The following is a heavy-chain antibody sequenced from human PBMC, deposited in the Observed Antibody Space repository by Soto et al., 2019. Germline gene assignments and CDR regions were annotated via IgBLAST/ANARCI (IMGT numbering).Heavy chain of an antibody. CDR3: ARGHGDQEPFYYYGMDV. V-gene: IGHV3-66*01. Sequence: EVQLVESGGGLVQPGGSLRLSCAASGFTVSSNYMSWVRQAPGKGPEWVSVIYSGGSTYYADSVKGRFTISRDNSKNTLYLQMNSRRAEDTAVYYCARGHGDQEPFYYYGMDVWGQGTTVTVSS. CDR1: GFTVSSNY. D-gene: IGHD4-17*01. J-gene: IGHJ6*02. CDR2: IYSGGST.